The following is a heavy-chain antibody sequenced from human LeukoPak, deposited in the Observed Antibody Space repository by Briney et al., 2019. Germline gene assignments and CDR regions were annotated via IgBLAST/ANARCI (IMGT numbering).Heavy chain of an antibody. CDR1: GFTFSSYA. V-gene: IGHV3-23*01. CDR2: VSGSGGST. Sequence: PGGSLRLSCAASGFTFSSYAMSWVRQAPGKGLEWVSTVSGSGGSTYYADSVKGRFTISRDNSKNTLYLQMNSLRAEDTAVFYCAKVMNAWYDYWGQGTLVTVSS. D-gene: IGHD6-13*01. CDR3: AKVMNAWYDY. J-gene: IGHJ4*02.